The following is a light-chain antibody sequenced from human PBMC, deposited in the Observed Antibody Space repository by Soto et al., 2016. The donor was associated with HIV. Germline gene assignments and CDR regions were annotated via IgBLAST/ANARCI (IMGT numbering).Light chain of an antibody. CDR3: QVWDRSVV. Sequence: SYELTQPPSVSVSPGQTARITCSGDALPNQYAYWYQQKPGQAPVLVLYDDSDRPSGIPDRFSGSNSGNTATLTISGVEAGDEADYYCQVWDRSVVFGGGTKLTVL. CDR1: ALPNQY. CDR2: DDS. J-gene: IGLJ2*01. V-gene: IGLV3-21*02.